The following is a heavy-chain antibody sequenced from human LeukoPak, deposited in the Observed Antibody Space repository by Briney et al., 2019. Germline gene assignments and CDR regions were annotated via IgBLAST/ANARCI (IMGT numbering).Heavy chain of an antibody. J-gene: IGHJ5*02. Sequence: SETMSLTCTVSGGSISSYYWRWIRQPPGKGLEWIGYIYYSGSTNYNPSLKSRVTISVDTSKNQFSLKLSSVTAADTAVYYCARVVLRRNYDFWSGYYGWFDPWGQGTLVTVSS. V-gene: IGHV4-59*01. CDR3: ARVVLRRNYDFWSGYYGWFDP. CDR1: GGSISSYY. CDR2: IYYSGST. D-gene: IGHD3-3*01.